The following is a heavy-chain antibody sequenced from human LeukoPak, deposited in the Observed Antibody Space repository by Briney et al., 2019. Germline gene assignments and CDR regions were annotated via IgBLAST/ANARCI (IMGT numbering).Heavy chain of an antibody. V-gene: IGHV3-30*02. CDR2: IRYDGSNK. J-gene: IGHJ4*02. Sequence: GSLRLSCAASGFTFSSYGMHWVRQAPGKGLEWVAFIRYDGSNKYYADSVKGRFTISRDNSKNTLYLQMNSLRAEDTAVYYCAVWAAAGIGAPVDYWGQGTLVTVSS. CDR1: GFTFSSYG. CDR3: AVWAAAGIGAPVDY. D-gene: IGHD6-13*01.